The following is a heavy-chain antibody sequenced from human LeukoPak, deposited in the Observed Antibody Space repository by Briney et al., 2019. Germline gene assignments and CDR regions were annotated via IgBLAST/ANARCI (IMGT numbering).Heavy chain of an antibody. J-gene: IGHJ4*02. CDR2: IAPGGITT. CDR1: GFTFTSYA. D-gene: IGHD3-22*01. CDR3: AIMHGYYDGSGYWVQ. Sequence: TGGSLRLSCAASGFTFTSYAMSWVRQAPGKGLEWVSFIAPGGITTSYADSVKGRFTISRDNPRKTSYMQMNSLRDEDTALYYCAIMHGYYDGSGYWVQWGQGALVTVSS. V-gene: IGHV3-23*01.